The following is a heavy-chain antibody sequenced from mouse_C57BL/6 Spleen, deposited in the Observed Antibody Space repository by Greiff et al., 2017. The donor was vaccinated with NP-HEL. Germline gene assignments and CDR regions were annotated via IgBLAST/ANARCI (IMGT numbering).Heavy chain of an antibody. Sequence: QQPGQGLEWIGNINPSNGGTNYNEKFKSKATLTVDKSSSTAYMQLSSLTSEDSAVYYCARAYYGNYVEWYFDVWGTGTTVTVSS. V-gene: IGHV1-53*01. CDR3: ARAYYGNYVEWYFDV. J-gene: IGHJ1*03. D-gene: IGHD2-10*01. CDR2: INPSNGGT.